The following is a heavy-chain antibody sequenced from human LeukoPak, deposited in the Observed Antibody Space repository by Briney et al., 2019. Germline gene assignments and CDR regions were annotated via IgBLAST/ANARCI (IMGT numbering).Heavy chain of an antibody. CDR3: ANIARSGGSPGY. CDR1: GFIFSSYA. D-gene: IGHD2-15*01. CDR2: ISGSGGST. V-gene: IGHV3-23*01. J-gene: IGHJ4*02. Sequence: GGSLRLSCAASGFIFSSYAMSWVRQAPGKGLAWVSTISGSGGSTFYADSVNGRFTISRDNSKSTLYLQMNSLRAEDTAVYYCANIARSGGSPGYWGQGTLVSVSS.